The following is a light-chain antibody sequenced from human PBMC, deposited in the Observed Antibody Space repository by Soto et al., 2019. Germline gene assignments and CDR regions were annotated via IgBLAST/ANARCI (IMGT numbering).Light chain of an antibody. V-gene: IGLV1-44*01. CDR1: SSTIGSNT. Sequence: QSVLTQPPSASGTPGQRVTISCSGSSSTIGSNTVNWYQQLPGTAPKLLMYSNNQRPSGVPDRFSGSKSGTSASLAISGLQSEDEADYYCAVWDGSLNGYVFGTGTKVTVL. CDR2: SNN. CDR3: AVWDGSLNGYV. J-gene: IGLJ1*01.